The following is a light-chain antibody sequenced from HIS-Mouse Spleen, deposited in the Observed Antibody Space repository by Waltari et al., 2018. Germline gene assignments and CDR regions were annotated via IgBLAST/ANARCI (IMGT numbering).Light chain of an antibody. CDR3: AAWDDSLSGVV. CDR2: RNN. J-gene: IGLJ2*01. CDR1: SSNIGSHY. V-gene: IGLV1-47*01. Sequence: QSVLTQPPSASGTPGQRVTISCSGSSSNIGSHYVHWYQQLPGTAPKLLIDRNNQRPSGVPDRFSGSKSGTSASLAISGLRSEDEADYYCAAWDDSLSGVVFGGGTKLTVL.